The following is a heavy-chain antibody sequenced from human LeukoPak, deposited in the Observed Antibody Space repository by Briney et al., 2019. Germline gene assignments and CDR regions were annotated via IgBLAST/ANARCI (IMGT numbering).Heavy chain of an antibody. J-gene: IGHJ4*02. V-gene: IGHV3-23*01. CDR1: GFTFSSYA. Sequence: PGGSLRLSCAASGFTFSSYAMSWVRQAPGKGLEWVSVISGSGGSTYYADSVKGRFTISRDNAKNSLYLQMNSLRAEDTAVYYCARDLGDGSGNSVRWGQGTLVTVSS. CDR2: ISGSGGST. D-gene: IGHD3-10*01. CDR3: ARDLGDGSGNSVR.